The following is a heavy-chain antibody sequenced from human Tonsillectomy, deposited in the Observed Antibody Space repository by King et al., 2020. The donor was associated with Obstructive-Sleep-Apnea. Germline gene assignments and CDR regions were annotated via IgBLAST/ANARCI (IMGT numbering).Heavy chain of an antibody. V-gene: IGHV4-34*01. Sequence: VQLQQWGAGLLKPSETLSLTCAVYGGSFSGYYWSWIRQPPGKGLEWIGEINHSGSTNYNPSLKSRVTITLDTSKNQFSLKLSSVTAADTAVYYCASRGYYDSSGHPWGQGTLVTVSS. CDR2: INHSGST. CDR3: ASRGYYDSSGHP. D-gene: IGHD3-22*01. CDR1: GGSFSGYY. J-gene: IGHJ5*02.